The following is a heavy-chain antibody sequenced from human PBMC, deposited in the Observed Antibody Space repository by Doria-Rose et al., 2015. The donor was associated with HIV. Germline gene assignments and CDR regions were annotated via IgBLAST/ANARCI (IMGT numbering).Heavy chain of an antibody. V-gene: IGHV1-18*04. CDR2: IGVYNGNT. D-gene: IGHD1-26*01. CDR1: GYTSTSYG. Sequence: GASVKVSCTASGYTSTSYGISWVRQAPGQGLEWMGWIGVYNGNTIYAQTLQGRVTMTTDTSTSTAYVELRSLRSDDTAVYYCARDALGATPFDSWGQGTLVTVS. CDR3: ARDALGATPFDS. J-gene: IGHJ5*01.